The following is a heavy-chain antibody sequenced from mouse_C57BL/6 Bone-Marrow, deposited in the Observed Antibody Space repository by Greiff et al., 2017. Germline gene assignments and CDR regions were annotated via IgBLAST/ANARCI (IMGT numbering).Heavy chain of an antibody. CDR3: AKLTRTPD. Sequence: VKLQQSGAELVRPGTSVKVSCKASGYAFTNYLIEWVKQRPGQGLEWIGVINPGSGGTNYNATFKGKATLTADKSSITAYMHLSSLTSEDSAGYCGAKLTRTPDWGQGTLVTVSA. V-gene: IGHV1-54*01. CDR1: GYAFTNYL. J-gene: IGHJ3*01. D-gene: IGHD4-1*01. CDR2: INPGSGGT.